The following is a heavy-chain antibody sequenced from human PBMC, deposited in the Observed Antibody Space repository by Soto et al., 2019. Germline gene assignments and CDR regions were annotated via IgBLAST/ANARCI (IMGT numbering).Heavy chain of an antibody. Sequence: GGSLRLSCAASGFTFSSYAMSWVRQAPGKGLEWVSAISGSGGSTYYADSVKGRFTISRDNSKNTLYLQMNSLRAEDTAVYYCAKDSRTGGLVPAAPIDYWGQGTLVTVSS. J-gene: IGHJ4*02. CDR2: ISGSGGST. V-gene: IGHV3-23*01. CDR3: AKDSRTGGLVPAAPIDY. D-gene: IGHD2-2*01. CDR1: GFTFSSYA.